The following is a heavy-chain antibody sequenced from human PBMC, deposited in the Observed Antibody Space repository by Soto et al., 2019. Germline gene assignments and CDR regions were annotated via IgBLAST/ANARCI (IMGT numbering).Heavy chain of an antibody. CDR2: INIDGST. J-gene: IGHJ4*02. CDR1: GFTFSRFA. CDR3: AKNYYLDN. V-gene: IGHV3-23*01. Sequence: EVQLLESGGDLVQPGGSLRLSCAASGFTFSRFAMTWVRQGPGKGPEWVSSINIDGSTYYADSVKGRFTISRDDSKNTLFLQMNSLRTEDTAIYYCAKNYYLDNWGQGTLITVSS.